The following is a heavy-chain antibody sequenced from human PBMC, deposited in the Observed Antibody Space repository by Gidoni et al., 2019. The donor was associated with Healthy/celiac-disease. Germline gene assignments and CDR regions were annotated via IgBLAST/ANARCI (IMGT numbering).Heavy chain of an antibody. Sequence: QVQLVESGGGVVQPGRSLRLSGAASGFTFSSYGMPWVRQAPGKGLEWVAVISYDGSNKYYADSVKGRFTISRDNSKNTLYLQMNSLRAEDTAVYYCAKDLGTVGATDYYYYYGMDVWGQGTTVTVSS. CDR3: AKDLGTVGATDYYYYYGMDV. V-gene: IGHV3-30*18. CDR1: GFTFSSYG. CDR2: ISYDGSNK. D-gene: IGHD1-26*01. J-gene: IGHJ6*02.